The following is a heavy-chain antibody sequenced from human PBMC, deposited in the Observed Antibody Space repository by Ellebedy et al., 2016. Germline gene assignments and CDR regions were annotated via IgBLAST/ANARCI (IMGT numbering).Heavy chain of an antibody. CDR2: ISYDGSNK. CDR1: GFTFSSYA. CDR3: ATEETPAPPTVGAGSPSYYYYGMDV. D-gene: IGHD6-19*01. Sequence: GESLKISXAASGFTFSSYAMHWVRQAPGKGLEWVAVISYDGSNKYYADSVKGRFTISRDNSKNTLYLQMNSLRAEDTAVYYCATEETPAPPTVGAGSPSYYYYGMDVWGQGTTVTVSS. J-gene: IGHJ6*02. V-gene: IGHV3-30*14.